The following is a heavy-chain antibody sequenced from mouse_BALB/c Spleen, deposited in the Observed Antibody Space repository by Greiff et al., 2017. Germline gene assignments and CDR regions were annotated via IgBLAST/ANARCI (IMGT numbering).Heavy chain of an antibody. J-gene: IGHJ2*01. CDR1: GFTFSSYT. Sequence: EVKVEESGGGLVKPGGSLKLSCAASGFTFSSYTMSWVRQTPEKRLEWVATISSGGSYTYYPDSVKGRFTISRDNAKNTLYLQMSSLKSEDTAMYYCTREGGDGDFDYWGQGTTLTVSS. D-gene: IGHD3-3*01. V-gene: IGHV5-6-4*01. CDR3: TREGGDGDFDY. CDR2: ISSGGSYT.